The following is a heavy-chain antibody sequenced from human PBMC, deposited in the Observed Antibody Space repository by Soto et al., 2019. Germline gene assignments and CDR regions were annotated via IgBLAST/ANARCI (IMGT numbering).Heavy chain of an antibody. CDR2: IYYSGST. V-gene: IGHV4-59*01. CDR3: ARGAVTANYYYGMDV. CDR1: GGSISSYY. J-gene: IGHJ6*02. D-gene: IGHD2-21*02. Sequence: SSETLSLTCTVSGGSISSYYWGWVRQPPGKGLEWIGYIYYSGSTNYNPSLKSRVTISVDTSKNQFSLKLSSVTAADTAVYYCARGAVTANYYYGMDVWGQGTTVTVSS.